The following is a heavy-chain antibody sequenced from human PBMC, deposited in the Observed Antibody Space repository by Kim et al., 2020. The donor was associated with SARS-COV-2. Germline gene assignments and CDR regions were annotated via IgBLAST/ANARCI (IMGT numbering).Heavy chain of an antibody. CDR3: ARRLVPEGYFDY. Sequence: NYNPSLKSRVTISVDKSKNQFSLKLSSVTAADTAVYYCARRLVPEGYFDYWGQGTLITVSS. D-gene: IGHD3-16*01. V-gene: IGHV4-4*02. J-gene: IGHJ4*02.